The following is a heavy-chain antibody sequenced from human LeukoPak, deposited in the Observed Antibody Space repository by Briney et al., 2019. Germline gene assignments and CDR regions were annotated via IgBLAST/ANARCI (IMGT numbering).Heavy chain of an antibody. CDR1: GGSISSGDYY. V-gene: IGHV4-30-4*08. CDR2: IYYSGST. CDR3: ARDIVGATNYYYYMDV. Sequence: PSETLSLTCTVSGGSISSGDYYWSCIRQPPGKGLEWIGYIYYSGSTYYNPSLKSRVTVSVDTSKNQFSLKLSSVTAADTAVYYCARDIVGATNYYYYMDVWGKGTTVTVSS. J-gene: IGHJ6*03. D-gene: IGHD1-26*01.